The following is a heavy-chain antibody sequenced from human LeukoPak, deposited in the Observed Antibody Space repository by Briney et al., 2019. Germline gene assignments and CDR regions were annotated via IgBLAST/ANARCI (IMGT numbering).Heavy chain of an antibody. J-gene: IGHJ4*02. CDR1: GFTFSSYW. CDR3: ARDLHGGLDY. CDR2: IYIDGST. Sequence: PGGSLRLSCAASGFTFSSYWMHWVRQAPGKGLVWVSLIYIDGSTFYADSVKGRFTISRDNAKNTLFPQMSSLRAEDTAVYCCARDLHGGLDYWGQGTLVTVSS. D-gene: IGHD4-23*01. V-gene: IGHV3-74*01.